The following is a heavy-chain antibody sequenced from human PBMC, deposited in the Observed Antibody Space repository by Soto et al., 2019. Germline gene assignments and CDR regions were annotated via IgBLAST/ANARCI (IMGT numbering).Heavy chain of an antibody. V-gene: IGHV4-39*02. Sequence: SETLSLTCTVSGGSISSSSYYWGWIRQPPGKGLEWIGSIYYSGSTYYNPSLKSRVTISVDTSKNQFSLKLSSVTAADTAVYYCARELSRRDSSGYYYWGQGTLVTVSS. D-gene: IGHD3-22*01. CDR2: IYYSGST. J-gene: IGHJ4*02. CDR1: GGSISSSSYY. CDR3: ARELSRRDSSGYYY.